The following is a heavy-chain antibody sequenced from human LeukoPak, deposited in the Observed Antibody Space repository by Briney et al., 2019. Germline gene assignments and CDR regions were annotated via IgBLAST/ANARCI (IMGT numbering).Heavy chain of an antibody. CDR3: GRVYCSTTSCYDYYDYYMDV. CDR2: TNWDGAST. CDR1: GFRFDDYG. J-gene: IGHJ6*03. V-gene: IGHV3-20*03. D-gene: IGHD2-2*01. Sequence: GGSLRLSYAASGFRFDDYGMSWVRHVPGKGLEWVSGTNWDGASTGYADSVKGRVTISRDNVKNFLYLQMNSLRVEDTALYFCGRVYCSTTSCYDYYDYYMDVWGKGTTVTVSS.